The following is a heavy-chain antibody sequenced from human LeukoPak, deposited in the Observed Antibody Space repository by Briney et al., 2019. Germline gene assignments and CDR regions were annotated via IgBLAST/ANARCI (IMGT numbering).Heavy chain of an antibody. V-gene: IGHV4-59*01. CDR3: ARDEGSGWGPYFDY. CDR2: IYYSGST. D-gene: IGHD6-19*01. Sequence: SETLPLTCTVSGSSISSYYWSWIRQPPGRGLEWIGYIYYSGSTNYNPSLKSRVTISVDTSKNQFSLKLSSVTAADTAVYYCARDEGSGWGPYFDYWGQGTLVTVSS. J-gene: IGHJ4*02. CDR1: GSSISSYY.